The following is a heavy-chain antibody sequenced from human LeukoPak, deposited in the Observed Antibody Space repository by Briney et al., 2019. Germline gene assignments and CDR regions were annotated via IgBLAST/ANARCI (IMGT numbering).Heavy chain of an antibody. Sequence: ASVKVSCKASGYMFTGYYMHWVRQAPGQGLEWMGWIDPNSGGTNYAQKFQGRVTMTRDTSISTAYMDLNRLRSDDTAVYYCARVVAVTGTPVYYMDVWGKGTTVTVSS. CDR3: ARVVAVTGTPVYYMDV. J-gene: IGHJ6*03. V-gene: IGHV1-2*02. CDR1: GYMFTGYY. D-gene: IGHD6-19*01. CDR2: IDPNSGGT.